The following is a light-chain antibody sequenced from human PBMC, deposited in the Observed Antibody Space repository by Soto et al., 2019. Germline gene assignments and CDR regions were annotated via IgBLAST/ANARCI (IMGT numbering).Light chain of an antibody. V-gene: IGKV3-11*01. CDR3: QQQGKWPST. CDR2: DAY. Sequence: EVVLTQSPDTLSLSPGETATLSCRASQSVDRYVAWYKQKVGQAPRLIIYDAYTRATGVGDRVTGIRSAKDFSLTITSIEPEDGAVDECQQQGKWPSTFGPGTKVDI. J-gene: IGKJ2*02. CDR1: QSVDRY.